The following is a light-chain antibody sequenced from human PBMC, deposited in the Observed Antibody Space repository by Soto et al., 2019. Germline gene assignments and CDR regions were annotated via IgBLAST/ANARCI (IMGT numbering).Light chain of an antibody. CDR2: HAS. Sequence: EIVLTQSPATLSLSPGESATLSCRASQSVSSYLAGYQQNPGQAPRLLIYHASNRATGIPASFSGSGSGTDFTLTISSLEPEDSAVYYCQQRSNWQYTFGQGTKLEIK. CDR1: QSVSSY. V-gene: IGKV3-11*01. J-gene: IGKJ2*01. CDR3: QQRSNWQYT.